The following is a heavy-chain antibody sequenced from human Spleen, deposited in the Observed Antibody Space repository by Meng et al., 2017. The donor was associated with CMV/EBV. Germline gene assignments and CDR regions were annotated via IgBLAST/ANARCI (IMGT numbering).Heavy chain of an antibody. D-gene: IGHD2-2*02. CDR2: IYSGGST. V-gene: IGHV3-53*01. CDR3: ARVGLGYCSSTSCYNGY. J-gene: IGHJ4*02. Sequence: GGSLRLSCAASGFTVSSNYMSWVRQAPGKGLEWVSVIYSGGSTYYADSVKGRFTISRDNSKNTLYLQMNSLRAEDTAVYYCARVGLGYCSSTSCYNGYWGQGTLVTVSS. CDR1: GFTVSSNY.